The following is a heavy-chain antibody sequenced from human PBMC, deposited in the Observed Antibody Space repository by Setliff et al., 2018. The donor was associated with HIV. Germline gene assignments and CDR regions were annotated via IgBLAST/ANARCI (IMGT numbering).Heavy chain of an antibody. CDR1: GYTFATYW. CDR3: ATTDSEFDH. CDR2: IYPGDSDT. J-gene: IGHJ4*02. Sequence: GESLKISCKGSGYTFATYWIGWVRQMPGKGLEWMGIIYPGDSDTRYSPSFQGQVTISVDKSISTIYLRWSRLKASDSAIYYCATTDSEFDHWGQGALVTVSS. V-gene: IGHV5-51*01.